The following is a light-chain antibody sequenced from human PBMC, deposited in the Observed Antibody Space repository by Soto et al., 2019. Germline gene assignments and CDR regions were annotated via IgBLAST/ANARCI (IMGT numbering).Light chain of an antibody. Sequence: DIPMTQSPSSLSASVGDRVTITCRASQVINNYIAWFQQKPGKAPKSLIYAASNLQSGVPSKFSGSGSGTDFSLTIASLQPEGSATYYCQQYTTYPVACGGGTKVEI. CDR2: AAS. J-gene: IGKJ4*02. CDR1: QVINNY. V-gene: IGKV1-16*02. CDR3: QQYTTYPVA.